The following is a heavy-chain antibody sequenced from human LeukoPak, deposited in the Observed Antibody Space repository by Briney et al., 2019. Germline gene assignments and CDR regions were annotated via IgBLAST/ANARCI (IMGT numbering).Heavy chain of an antibody. D-gene: IGHD6-13*01. CDR2: ISAYNGNT. CDR3: ARDGPFYSSSWYNWFDP. V-gene: IGHV1-18*01. J-gene: IGHJ5*02. CDR1: GYTFTSYG. Sequence: GASVKVSCKASGYTFTSYGISWVRQTPGQGLEWMGWISAYNGNTNYAQKLQGRVTMTTDTSTSTAYMELRSLRSDDTAVYYCARDGPFYSSSWYNWFDPWGQGTLVTVSS.